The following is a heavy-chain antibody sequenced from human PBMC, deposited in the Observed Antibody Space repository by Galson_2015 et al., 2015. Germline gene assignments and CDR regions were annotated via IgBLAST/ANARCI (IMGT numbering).Heavy chain of an antibody. Sequence: SLRLSCAAFGFTFSSYGMHWVRQAPGKGLEWVAVIWYDGNNEFYADSVRGRFTISRDNSKNMLYLQMNSLRAEDTAVYYCAKASACSGGSCYWYFDLWGRGTLVTVSS. CDR1: GFTFSSYG. V-gene: IGHV3-33*06. J-gene: IGHJ2*01. CDR3: AKASACSGGSCYWYFDL. D-gene: IGHD2-15*01. CDR2: IWYDGNNE.